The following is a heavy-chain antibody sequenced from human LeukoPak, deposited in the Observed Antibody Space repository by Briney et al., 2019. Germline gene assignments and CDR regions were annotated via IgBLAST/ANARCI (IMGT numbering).Heavy chain of an antibody. Sequence: PGGSLRLSCAASGCTFDDYGMSWVRQAPGKGLEWVSGINWNGGSTGYADSVKGRFTISRDNAKNSLYLQMNSLRAEDTALYYCARRILWFGELRGSWFDPWGQGTLVTVSS. CDR3: ARRILWFGELRGSWFDP. CDR2: INWNGGST. CDR1: GCTFDDYG. V-gene: IGHV3-20*04. D-gene: IGHD3-10*01. J-gene: IGHJ5*02.